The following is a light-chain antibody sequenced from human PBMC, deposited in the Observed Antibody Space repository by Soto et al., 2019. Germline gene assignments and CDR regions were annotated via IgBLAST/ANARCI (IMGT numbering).Light chain of an antibody. CDR3: QQSYSTPRT. CDR2: AAS. J-gene: IGKJ1*01. CDR1: HSFSSY. V-gene: IGKV1-39*01. Sequence: DIQMTQSPSSLSASVGDRVTITCRTSHSFSSYLNWYQQKPGEAPKLLIYAASSLESGVRSRFSGSGSGTDCTLSVSSLQPADFGTYYCQQSYSTPRTFGQGAKVEIK.